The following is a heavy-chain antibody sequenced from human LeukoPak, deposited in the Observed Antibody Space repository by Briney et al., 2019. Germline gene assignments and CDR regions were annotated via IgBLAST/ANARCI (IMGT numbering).Heavy chain of an antibody. CDR1: GYTFTGYY. CDR3: ATFYLGIAVAGTGFDY. D-gene: IGHD6-19*01. CDR2: INPNSGGT. Sequence: ASVKVSCKASGYTFTGYYMHWVRQAPGQGLEWMGWINPNSGGTNYAQKFQGWVTMTRDTSISTAYMELSRLRSDDTAVYYCATFYLGIAVAGTGFDYWGRGTLVTVSS. V-gene: IGHV1-2*04. J-gene: IGHJ4*02.